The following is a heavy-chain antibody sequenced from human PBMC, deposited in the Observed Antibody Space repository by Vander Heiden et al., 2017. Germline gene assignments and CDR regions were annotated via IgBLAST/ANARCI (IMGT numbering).Heavy chain of an antibody. CDR2: ISYDGSNK. CDR1: GFTFSSYA. Sequence: QVQLVESGGGVVQPGRSLRLPCAASGFTFSSYAMHWVRQAPGKGLEWVAVISYDGSNKYYADSVKGRFTISRDNSKNTLYLQMNSLRAEDTAVYYCARGAIRYSSSWYPDYWGQGTLVTVSS. D-gene: IGHD6-13*01. J-gene: IGHJ4*02. CDR3: ARGAIRYSSSWYPDY. V-gene: IGHV3-30-3*01.